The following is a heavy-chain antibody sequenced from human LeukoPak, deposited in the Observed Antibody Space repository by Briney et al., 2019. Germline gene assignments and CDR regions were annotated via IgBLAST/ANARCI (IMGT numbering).Heavy chain of an antibody. CDR1: GFTFSSYW. V-gene: IGHV3-7*01. D-gene: IGHD5-12*01. J-gene: IGHJ4*02. Sequence: PGGSLRLSCAASGFTFSSYWMSWVRQAPGKGLEWVANIKQDGSEKYYVDSVKGRFTISRDNAKNSLYLQMNSLRAEDTAVYYCARDRWGIYSGYDDYWGQGTLVTVSS. CDR3: ARDRWGIYSGYDDY. CDR2: IKQDGSEK.